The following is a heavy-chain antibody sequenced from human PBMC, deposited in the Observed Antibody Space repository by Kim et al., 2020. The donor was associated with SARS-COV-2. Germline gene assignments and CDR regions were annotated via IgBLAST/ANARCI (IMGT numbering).Heavy chain of an antibody. CDR2: IYYSGST. Sequence: SETLSLTCTVSGGSISSGGYYWSWIRQHPGKGLEWIGNIYYSGSTYYNPSLKSRVTISVDTSKNQFSLKLSSVTAADTAVYYCARTHRTSFGVVEYMDVWGQGTTVTVSS. J-gene: IGHJ6*02. CDR3: ARTHRTSFGVVEYMDV. D-gene: IGHD3-3*01. CDR1: GGSISSGGYY. V-gene: IGHV4-31*03.